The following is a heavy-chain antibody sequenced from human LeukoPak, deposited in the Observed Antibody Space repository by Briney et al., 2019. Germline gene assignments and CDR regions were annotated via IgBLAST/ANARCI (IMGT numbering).Heavy chain of an antibody. D-gene: IGHD2-15*01. Sequence: GGSLRLSCAASGFTFSSYAMSWVRQAPGKGLEWIGFIRSKAYGGTTEYAASVKGRFTISRDDSKSIAYLQMNSLKTEDTAVYYCTRGGGGRRGASDIWGQGTMVTVSS. CDR2: IRSKAYGGTT. CDR3: TRGGGGRRGASDI. V-gene: IGHV3-49*04. J-gene: IGHJ3*02. CDR1: GFTFSSYA.